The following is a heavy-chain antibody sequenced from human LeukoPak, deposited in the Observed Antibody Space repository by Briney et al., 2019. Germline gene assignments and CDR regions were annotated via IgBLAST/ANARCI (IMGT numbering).Heavy chain of an antibody. V-gene: IGHV3-21*01. D-gene: IGHD6-25*01. CDR1: GFTFSSYS. Sequence: GGSLRLSCAASGFTFSSYSMNWVRQAPGKGLEWVSSISSSSSYVYYSDSVKGRFTISRDNAKNSLYLQMNSLRAEDTAVYYCARDQTKRSEEEAPAFDIWGQETMVTVSS. J-gene: IGHJ3*02. CDR2: ISSSSSYV. CDR3: ARDQTKRSEEEAPAFDI.